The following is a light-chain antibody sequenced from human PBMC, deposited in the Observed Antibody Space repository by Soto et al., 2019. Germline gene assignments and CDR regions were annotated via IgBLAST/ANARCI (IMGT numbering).Light chain of an antibody. CDR1: SSNIGNNY. CDR2: DNN. CDR3: GTWDTSLSVYV. Sequence: QSVLTQPPSVSAAPGQKVTISCSGSSSNIGNNYVSWYQQLPGTAPKLLIYDNNRRPSGIPDRFSGSKSGTSATLGITGLQTGDEADYYCGTWDTSLSVYVFGGGTKVTVL. J-gene: IGLJ1*01. V-gene: IGLV1-51*01.